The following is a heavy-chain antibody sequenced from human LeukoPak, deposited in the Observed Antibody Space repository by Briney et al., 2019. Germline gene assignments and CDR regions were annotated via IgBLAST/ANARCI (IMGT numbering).Heavy chain of an antibody. V-gene: IGHV3-74*01. CDR3: ARGAFQDTSGWYGIDY. J-gene: IGHJ4*02. D-gene: IGHD6-19*01. CDR2: INSDGRRA. CDR1: GFTFSSYW. Sequence: PGGSLRLSCAASGFTFSSYWMHWVRQAPGKGLVWVSRINSDGRRATYADSVEGRFTISRGNAKNTLYLQMNSLRAEDTAVYYCARGAFQDTSGWYGIDYWGQGTLVTVSS.